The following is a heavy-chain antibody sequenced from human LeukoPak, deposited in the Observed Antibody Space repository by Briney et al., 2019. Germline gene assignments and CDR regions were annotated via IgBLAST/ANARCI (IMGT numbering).Heavy chain of an antibody. CDR1: GFTFSIYA. CDR3: ARDGAGYCSRTSCYGSWFDP. V-gene: IGHV3-30*04. D-gene: IGHD2-2*01. CDR2: ISCDGSYK. J-gene: IGHJ5*02. Sequence: GGSLRLFCAASGFTFSIYAMHWVRQAPGKGLECLALISCDGSYKCYADSVKGRFTVSRDNSKNTLYLQMNSLRAEDTAVYYCARDGAGYCSRTSCYGSWFDPGGEGTLVTVSS.